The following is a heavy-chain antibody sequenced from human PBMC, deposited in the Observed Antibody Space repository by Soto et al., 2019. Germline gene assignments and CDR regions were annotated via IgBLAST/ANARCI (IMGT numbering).Heavy chain of an antibody. J-gene: IGHJ4*02. Sequence: GGFLRLSCAASGFTFSSYGMHWVRQAPGKGVEWVAVIWYDGSNKYYADSVKGRFTISRDNSKNTLYLQMNSLRAEDTAVYYCARDQHYYDSSGYFGGTQHGPYYYFDYWGQGTLVTVS. CDR3: ARDQHYYDSSGYFGGTQHGPYYYFDY. V-gene: IGHV3-33*01. CDR1: GFTFSSYG. CDR2: IWYDGSNK. D-gene: IGHD3-22*01.